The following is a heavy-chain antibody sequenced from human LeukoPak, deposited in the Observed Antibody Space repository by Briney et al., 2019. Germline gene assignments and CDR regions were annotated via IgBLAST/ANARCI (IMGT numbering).Heavy chain of an antibody. J-gene: IGHJ4*02. CDR2: IYYSGST. V-gene: IGHV4-31*03. CDR1: GGSISSGGSY. D-gene: IGHD3-10*01. CDR3: ARGGGYGSGSYYLHY. Sequence: SETLSLTCTVSGGSISSGGSYWNWLRQHPGKGLEWIGYIYYSGSTYYNPSLKSRITISVDTSKNQFSLKLSSVTAADTAVYYCARGGGYGSGSYYLHYWGQGTLVTVSS.